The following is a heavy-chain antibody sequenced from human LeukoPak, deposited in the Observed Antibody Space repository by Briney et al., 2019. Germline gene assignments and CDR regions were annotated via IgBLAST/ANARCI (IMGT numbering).Heavy chain of an antibody. Sequence: SETLSLTCTVSGGSISSYYWSWIRQPPGKGLEWIGYNYYSGSTNYNPSLKSRVTISVDTSKNQFSLKLSSVTAADTAVYYCACAGPGIAAALDYWGQGTLVTVSS. CDR3: ACAGPGIAAALDY. V-gene: IGHV4-59*01. J-gene: IGHJ4*02. CDR2: NYYSGST. CDR1: GGSISSYY. D-gene: IGHD6-13*01.